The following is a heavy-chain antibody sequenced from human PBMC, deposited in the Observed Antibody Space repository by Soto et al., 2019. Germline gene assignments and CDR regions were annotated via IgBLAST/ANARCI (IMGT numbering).Heavy chain of an antibody. CDR3: AKEEGSIAAAGPYYYYGMDV. Sequence: GSLRLSCAASGFTFSSYAMSWVRQAPGKGLEWVSAISGSGGSTYYADSVKGRFTISRDNSKNTLYLQMNSLRAEDTAVYYCAKEEGSIAAAGPYYYYGMDVWGQGTTVTVSS. J-gene: IGHJ6*02. CDR2: ISGSGGST. V-gene: IGHV3-23*01. D-gene: IGHD6-13*01. CDR1: GFTFSSYA.